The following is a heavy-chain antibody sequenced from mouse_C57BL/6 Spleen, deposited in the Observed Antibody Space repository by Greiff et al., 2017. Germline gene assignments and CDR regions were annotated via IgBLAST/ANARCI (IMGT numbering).Heavy chain of an antibody. J-gene: IGHJ1*03. D-gene: IGHD2-3*01. Sequence: QVQLKESGAELARPGASVKMSCKASGYTFTSYTMHWVKQRPGQGLEWIGYINPSSGYTKYNQKFKDKATLTADKSSSTAYMQLSSLTSEDSAVYYCARSGGWLLRNFDVWGTGTTVTVSS. CDR3: ARSGGWLLRNFDV. CDR1: GYTFTSYT. CDR2: INPSSGYT. V-gene: IGHV1-4*01.